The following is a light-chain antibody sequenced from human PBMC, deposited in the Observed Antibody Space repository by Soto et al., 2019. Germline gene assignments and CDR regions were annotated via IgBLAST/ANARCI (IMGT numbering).Light chain of an antibody. V-gene: IGKV3-20*01. CDR3: QQYGGSPIT. J-gene: IGKJ5*01. CDR2: GAS. CDR1: QSIGSN. Sequence: EIVLTQSPATLSLSPGGGATLSCRASQSIGSNVAWYQHKPGQAPRLLISGASSRASGVPDRFSGSGSETDFTLIISRLQPEDFALYYCQQYGGSPITFGQGTRLEIK.